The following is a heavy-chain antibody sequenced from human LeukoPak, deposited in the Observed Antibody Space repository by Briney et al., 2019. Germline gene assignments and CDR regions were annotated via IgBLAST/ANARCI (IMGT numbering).Heavy chain of an antibody. CDR2: ISSSGSTI. CDR3: ARDRCSSTSCSYGIDV. J-gene: IGHJ6*02. V-gene: IGHV3-11*01. Sequence: GGSLRLSCAASGFTFSDYYMSWIRQAPGKGLEWVSYISSSGSTIYYADSVKGRFTISRDNAKNSLYLQTNSLRAEDTAVYYCARDRCSSTSCSYGIDVWGQGTTVTVSS. D-gene: IGHD2-2*01. CDR1: GFTFSDYY.